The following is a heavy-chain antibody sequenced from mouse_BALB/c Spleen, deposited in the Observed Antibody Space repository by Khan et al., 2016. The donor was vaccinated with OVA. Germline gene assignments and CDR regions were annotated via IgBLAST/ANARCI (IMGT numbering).Heavy chain of an antibody. CDR1: GYSITSGYF. CDR2: IRYDGDS. Sequence: EVQLQESGPGLVKPSQSLSLTCSVTGYSITSGYFWNWIRQFPGNKLEWMGYIRYDGDSNYNPSLKNRISITRDTSKNQFFLRLNSVTPEDTATXYCARGGSSGPAWFTSWGQGTLLTVSA. V-gene: IGHV3-6*02. J-gene: IGHJ3*01. CDR3: ARGGSSGPAWFTS. D-gene: IGHD3-1*01.